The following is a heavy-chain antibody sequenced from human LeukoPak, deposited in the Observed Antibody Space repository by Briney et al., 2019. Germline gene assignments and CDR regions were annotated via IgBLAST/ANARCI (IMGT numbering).Heavy chain of an antibody. CDR2: IIPILGIA. CDR1: GGTFSSYA. V-gene: IGHV1-69*04. Sequence: GASVKVSCKASGGTFSSYAISWVRQAPGQGLEWMGRIIPILGIANYAQKFQGRVTVTADKSTSTAYMELSSLRPEDTAVYYCARDWGRDGYNCMIFWGQGTLVTVSS. D-gene: IGHD5-24*01. J-gene: IGHJ4*02. CDR3: ARDWGRDGYNCMIF.